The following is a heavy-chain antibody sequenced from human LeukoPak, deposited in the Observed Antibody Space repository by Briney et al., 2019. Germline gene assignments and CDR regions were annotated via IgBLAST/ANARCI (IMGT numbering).Heavy chain of an antibody. J-gene: IGHJ4*02. D-gene: IGHD3-22*01. CDR2: ISGMGHDI. CDR1: GLSFSDSY. CDR3: ARDKDDPWGIVVVTPDY. Sequence: PGGSLRLSCVVSGLSFSDSYMTWIRQTPGMGLESLAYISGMGHDIYYADSVKGRFTISRDNAKNSLYLQMNSLRPEDTALYYCARDKDDPWGIVVVTPDYWGQGTLVTVSS. V-gene: IGHV3-11*01.